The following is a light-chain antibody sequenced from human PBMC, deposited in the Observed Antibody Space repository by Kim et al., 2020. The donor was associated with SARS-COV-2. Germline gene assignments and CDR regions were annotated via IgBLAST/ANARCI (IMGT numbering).Light chain of an antibody. J-gene: IGKJ1*01. CDR1: QSVSSN. V-gene: IGKV3-15*01. CDR2: GAS. CDR3: QQYNNWPPVT. Sequence: SPGERATPSCRASQSVSSNLAWYQQKPGQAPRLLIYGASTRATGLPARFSGSGSGTEFTLTISSLQSEDFAVYYCQQYNNWPPVTFGQGTKVDIK.